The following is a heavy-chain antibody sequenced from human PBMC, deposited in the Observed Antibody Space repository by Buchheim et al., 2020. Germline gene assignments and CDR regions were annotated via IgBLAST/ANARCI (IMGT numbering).Heavy chain of an antibody. CDR3: ARSYVDTAMFFDY. CDR2: IYHSGST. Sequence: QVQLQQWGAGLLKPSETLSLTCAVYGASLSGYYWSWIRQPPGKGLEWIGYIYHSGSTYYNPSLKSRVTISVDRSKNQFSLKLSSVTAADTAVYYCARSYVDTAMFFDYWGQGTL. CDR1: GASLSGYY. V-gene: IGHV4-34*01. J-gene: IGHJ4*02. D-gene: IGHD5-18*01.